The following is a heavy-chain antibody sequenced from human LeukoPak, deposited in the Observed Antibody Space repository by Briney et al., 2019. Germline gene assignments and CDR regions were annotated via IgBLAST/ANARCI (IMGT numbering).Heavy chain of an antibody. CDR3: ARDPGTRYSGYDYYFDY. D-gene: IGHD5-12*01. V-gene: IGHV3-30*03. J-gene: IGHJ4*02. CDR2: ISYDGSNK. Sequence: GGSLRLSCAASGFTFSSYGMHWVRQAPGKGLEWVAVISYDGSNKYYADSVKGRFTISRDNSKNTLYLQMNSLRAEDTAVYYCARDPGTRYSGYDYYFDYWGQGTLVTVSS. CDR1: GFTFSSYG.